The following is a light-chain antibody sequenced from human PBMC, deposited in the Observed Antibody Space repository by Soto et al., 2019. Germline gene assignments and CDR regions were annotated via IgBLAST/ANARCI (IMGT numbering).Light chain of an antibody. CDR1: SSDVGGSNF. CDR3: VSYTSGTTYV. Sequence: PASGSDSPQDAITLSCTGTSSDVGGSNFVSWYQQHPGKPPKLITYDVANRPSGVSNRFSGSKSGSTASLIISRLQTEDEADYYCVSYTSGTTYVFGTGTNVTVL. CDR2: DVA. V-gene: IGLV2-14*03. J-gene: IGLJ1*01.